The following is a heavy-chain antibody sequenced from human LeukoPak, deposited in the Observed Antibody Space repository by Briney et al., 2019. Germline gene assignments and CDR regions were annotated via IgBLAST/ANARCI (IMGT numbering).Heavy chain of an antibody. D-gene: IGHD1-1*01. Sequence: GESLKISCKSSGYSFTSYWISWVRQMPGKGLEWMGRIDPGDSYTNYSPSFQGHVTISADKSMTTAYLQWTSLKASDTAMYYCARQLTGYAPQEWGQGTLVTVSS. CDR1: GYSFTSYW. V-gene: IGHV5-10-1*01. J-gene: IGHJ1*01. CDR2: IDPGDSYT. CDR3: ARQLTGYAPQE.